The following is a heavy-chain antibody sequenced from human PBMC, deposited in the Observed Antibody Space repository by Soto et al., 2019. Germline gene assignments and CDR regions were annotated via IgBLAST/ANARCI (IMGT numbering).Heavy chain of an antibody. CDR3: ARDVLDSSGYYFDY. CDR2: IYHSGST. CDR1: GGSISSSNW. D-gene: IGHD3-22*01. V-gene: IGHV4-4*02. J-gene: IGHJ4*02. Sequence: PSETLSLTCAVSGGSISSSNWWSWVRQPPGKGLEWIGEIYHSGSTNYNPSLKSRVTISVDKSKNQFSLKLSSVTAADTAVYYCARDVLDSSGYYFDYWGQGTLVTVSS.